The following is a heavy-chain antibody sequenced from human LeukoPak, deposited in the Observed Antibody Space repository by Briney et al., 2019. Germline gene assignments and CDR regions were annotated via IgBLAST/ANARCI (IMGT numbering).Heavy chain of an antibody. Sequence: ASVKVSCKASGYTFTSYDINWVRPATGQGREGMGWMNPTSGNTGYAQKSQGRVTMTRNTSISTAYMELSSLRSEDTAVYYCARGGLELYKNWGQGTLVTVSS. CDR3: ARGGLELYKN. J-gene: IGHJ4*02. V-gene: IGHV1-8*01. D-gene: IGHD1-7*01. CDR2: MNPTSGNT. CDR1: GYTFTSYD.